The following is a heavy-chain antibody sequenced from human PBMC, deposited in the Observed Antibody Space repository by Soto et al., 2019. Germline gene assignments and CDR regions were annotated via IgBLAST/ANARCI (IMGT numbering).Heavy chain of an antibody. CDR2: IFSNDEK. CDR3: ARRYYYDSSGYRFDY. D-gene: IGHD3-22*01. V-gene: IGHV2-26*01. J-gene: IGHJ4*02. Sequence: KESGPVLVKPTETLTLTCPVSGFSLSNARMGVSWIRQPPGKALEWLAHIFSNDEKSYSTSLKSRLTISKDTSKSQVVLTMTNMDPVDTATYYCARRYYYDSSGYRFDYWGQGTLVTVSS. CDR1: GFSLSNARMG.